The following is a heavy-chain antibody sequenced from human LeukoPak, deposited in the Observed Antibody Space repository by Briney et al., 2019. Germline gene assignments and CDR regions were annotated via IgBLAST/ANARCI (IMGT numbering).Heavy chain of an antibody. Sequence: HPGGSLRLSCTASGLSLNNYAMSWVRQVPGKGLEWVSASSSSDDGKWYAESVRGRFTISRDTSKNTMYLQMNSLRVEDAGVYYCAKAPVTSCRGAFCYPFDYWGHGTLVTVSS. CDR3: AKAPVTSCRGAFCYPFDY. V-gene: IGHV3-23*01. CDR2: SSSSDDGK. CDR1: GLSLNNYA. J-gene: IGHJ4*01. D-gene: IGHD2-21*01.